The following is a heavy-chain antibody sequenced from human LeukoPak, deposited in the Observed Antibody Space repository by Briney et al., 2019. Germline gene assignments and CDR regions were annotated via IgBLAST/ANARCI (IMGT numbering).Heavy chain of an antibody. Sequence: ASVKVSCKVSGYTLTELSMHWVRQAPGKGLEWMGGFDPEDGETIYAQKFQGRVTMTEDTSTDTAYKELSSLRSEDTAVYYCATAPYYGSGSPHDYWGQGTLVTVSS. CDR2: FDPEDGET. D-gene: IGHD3-10*01. V-gene: IGHV1-24*01. CDR3: ATAPYYGSGSPHDY. J-gene: IGHJ4*02. CDR1: GYTLTELS.